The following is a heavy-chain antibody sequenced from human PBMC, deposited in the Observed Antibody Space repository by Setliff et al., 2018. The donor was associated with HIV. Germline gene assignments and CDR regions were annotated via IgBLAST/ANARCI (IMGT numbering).Heavy chain of an antibody. CDR3: AREGASAGLDLDY. V-gene: IGHV1-3*03. J-gene: IGHJ4*02. CDR1: GYTFTTHA. Sequence: ASVKVSCKASGYTFTTHAMHWVRQAPGKRLEWMGWINAGNGNTKYSQEFQGRVTITKDTSAGTAYMDLSSLRSEDMAVYYCAREGASAGLDLDYWGQGTLVTVSS. D-gene: IGHD6-13*01. CDR2: INAGNGNT.